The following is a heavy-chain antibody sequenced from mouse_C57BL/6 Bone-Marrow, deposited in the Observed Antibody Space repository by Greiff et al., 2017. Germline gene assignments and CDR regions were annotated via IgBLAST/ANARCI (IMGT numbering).Heavy chain of an antibody. CDR3: GSSDYWTPFAY. CDR2: IRSKSNNYAT. V-gene: IGHV10-1*01. Sequence: EVMLVESGGGLVQPKGSLKLSCAASGFSFNTYAMNWVRQAPGKGLEWVARIRSKSNNYATYYADSVKDRFTISRDDSESMLYLKMNNLKTEDTAMDYCGSSDYWTPFAYWGQGTLVTVSA. J-gene: IGHJ3*01. CDR1: GFSFNTYA. D-gene: IGHD1-1*02.